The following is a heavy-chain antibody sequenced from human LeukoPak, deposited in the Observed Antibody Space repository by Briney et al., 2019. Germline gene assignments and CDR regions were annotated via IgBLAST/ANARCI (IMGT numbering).Heavy chain of an antibody. D-gene: IGHD1-14*01. J-gene: IGHJ6*03. V-gene: IGHV3-43D*03. Sequence: PGRSLRLSCAASGFTFDDYDMHWVRQAPGKGLEWVSLISWDGGSTYYAESVKGRFTISRDNSKNSLYLQMNSLRAEDTALYYCAKGTGRYYYYMDVWGKGTTVTVSS. CDR1: GFTFDDYD. CDR2: ISWDGGST. CDR3: AKGTGRYYYYMDV.